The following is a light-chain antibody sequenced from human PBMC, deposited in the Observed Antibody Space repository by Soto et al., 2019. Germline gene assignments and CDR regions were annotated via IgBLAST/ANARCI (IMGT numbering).Light chain of an antibody. V-gene: IGKV3-15*01. CDR3: QQYKNWPL. J-gene: IGKJ5*01. Sequence: EIVMTQSQATLSLSPGEIATLSCRASQSVSSNLAWYQQRPGQAPRLLIYGASTRATGIPARFSGSGGGTEFTLTISSVQSEDFAVYYCQQYKNWPLFGQGTRLEI. CDR1: QSVSSN. CDR2: GAS.